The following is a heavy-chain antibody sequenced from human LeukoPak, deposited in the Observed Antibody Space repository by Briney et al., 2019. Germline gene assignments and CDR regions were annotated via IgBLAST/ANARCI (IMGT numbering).Heavy chain of an antibody. J-gene: IGHJ6*03. D-gene: IGHD3-10*01. CDR3: ARRLGRKFGERFYYYHYMDV. CDR2: ISSSGST. CDR1: GDSISSGDYY. V-gene: IGHV4-61*02. Sequence: PSETLSLTCTVSGDSISSGDYYWSWIRQPAGKGLEWIGRISSSGSTNYNPSLKSRVTISVDTSKNQFSLKLSSVAAADTAVYYCARRLGRKFGERFYYYHYMDVWGKGTTVTISS.